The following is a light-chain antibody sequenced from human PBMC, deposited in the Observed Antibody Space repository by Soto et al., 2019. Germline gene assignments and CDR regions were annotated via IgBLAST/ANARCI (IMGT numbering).Light chain of an antibody. CDR2: GVS. J-gene: IGLJ1*01. CDR1: ISDFVVYNY. V-gene: IGLV2-14*01. CDR3: SSHTISSALQV. Sequence: SALAHPASVSGSPGQSITISCTGTISDFVVYNYVSWYQQHPGKAPKLMIYGVSNRPSGVSNRFSGSKSGNTASLTISGLQADDEADYYCSSHTISSALQVFGTGTKVTVL.